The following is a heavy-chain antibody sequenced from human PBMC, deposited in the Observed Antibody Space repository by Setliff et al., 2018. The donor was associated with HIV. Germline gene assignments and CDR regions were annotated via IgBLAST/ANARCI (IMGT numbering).Heavy chain of an antibody. J-gene: IGHJ4*02. Sequence: ASVKVSCKASGYTFSDYDVAWVRQAPGQGLEWMGWISGYSGHTSYAQKIQGRVTMTTDTSTSTAYMELRSLRSDDTAVYFCAREHSTTWPHFDIWGQGTLVTVSS. D-gene: IGHD6-13*01. V-gene: IGHV1-18*01. CDR3: AREHSTTWPHFDI. CDR2: ISGYSGHT. CDR1: GYTFSDYD.